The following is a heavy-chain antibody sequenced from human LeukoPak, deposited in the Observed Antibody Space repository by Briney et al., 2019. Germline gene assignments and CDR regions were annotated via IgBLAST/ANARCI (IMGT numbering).Heavy chain of an antibody. Sequence: ASVKVSCKASGYTFTSYGISWVRQAPGQGLEWMGWSSAYNGNTNHAQKLQGRVTMTTDTSTSTAYMELRSLRSDDTAVYYRARNQASCLEAFDIWGQGTMVTVSS. V-gene: IGHV1-18*01. J-gene: IGHJ3*02. CDR3: ARNQASCLEAFDI. CDR1: GYTFTSYG. D-gene: IGHD1-14*01. CDR2: SSAYNGNT.